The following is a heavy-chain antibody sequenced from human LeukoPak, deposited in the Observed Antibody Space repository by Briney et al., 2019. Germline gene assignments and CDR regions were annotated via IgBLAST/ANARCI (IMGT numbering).Heavy chain of an antibody. D-gene: IGHD2-15*01. CDR3: ARDGLAAATLHWCFDL. CDR1: GFTFSTYS. Sequence: GGSLRLSCAASGFTFSTYSINWVRQAPGKGLEWVSYIDTGTSTIYYADSVKGRFTISKDNAKNSLYLQMNSLRTEDTAVYYCARDGLAAATLHWCFDLWGRGTLVTVSS. CDR2: IDTGTSTI. V-gene: IGHV3-48*01. J-gene: IGHJ2*01.